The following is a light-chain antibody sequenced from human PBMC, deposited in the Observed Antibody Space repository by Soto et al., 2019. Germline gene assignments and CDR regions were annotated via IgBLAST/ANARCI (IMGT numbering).Light chain of an antibody. J-gene: IGKJ5*01. CDR2: DAS. Sequence: EIVLTHSPATLSLSPWERATLSCRASQSVSSYLAWYQQKPGQAPRLLIYDASNRATGIPARFSGSGSGTDFTLTISSLEPEDFAVYYCQQRSNWPITFGHGTRLEIK. V-gene: IGKV3-11*01. CDR3: QQRSNWPIT. CDR1: QSVSSY.